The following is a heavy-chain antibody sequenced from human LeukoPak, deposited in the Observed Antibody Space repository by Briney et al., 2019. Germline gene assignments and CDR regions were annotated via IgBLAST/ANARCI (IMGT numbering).Heavy chain of an antibody. J-gene: IGHJ4*02. CDR3: ARDTEGITIFGVVGGAFDY. V-gene: IGHV1-18*01. Sequence: ASVKVSCKASGYTFTSYGISWVRQAPGQGLERMGWISAYNGNTNYAQKLQGRVTMTTDTSTSTAYMELRSLRSDATAVYYCARDTEGITIFGVVGGAFDYWGQGTLVTVSS. CDR1: GYTFTSYG. D-gene: IGHD3-3*01. CDR2: ISAYNGNT.